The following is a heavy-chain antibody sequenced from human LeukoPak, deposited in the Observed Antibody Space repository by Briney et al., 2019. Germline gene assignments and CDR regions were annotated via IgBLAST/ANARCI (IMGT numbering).Heavy chain of an antibody. J-gene: IGHJ6*04. Sequence: GGSLRLSCAASGFTFSSYWMHWVRQAPGKGLVWVSRINSVGSSTSYADSVKGRFTISRDNAKNTLYLQMNSLRAEDTAVYYCARDRGSSCLDDWGKGTTVTVSS. CDR1: GFTFSSYW. D-gene: IGHD6-13*01. CDR3: ARDRGSSCLDD. V-gene: IGHV3-74*01. CDR2: INSVGSST.